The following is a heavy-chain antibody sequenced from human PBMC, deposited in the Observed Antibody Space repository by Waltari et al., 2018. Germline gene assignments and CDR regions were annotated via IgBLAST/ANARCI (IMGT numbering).Heavy chain of an antibody. V-gene: IGHV3-48*03. J-gene: IGHJ3*02. Sequence: EVQLVESGGGLVQPGGSLRLSCAASGFTFSSYEMNWVRQAPGKGREWVSYISSSGSTIYYADPVKCRFTSSRDNAKNSLYLQMNSLRAEDTAVYYCARDEHYYDSSGYSGGGGGGPHAFDIWGQGTMVTVSS. CDR3: ARDEHYYDSSGYSGGGGGGPHAFDI. CDR2: ISSSGSTI. CDR1: GFTFSSYE. D-gene: IGHD3-22*01.